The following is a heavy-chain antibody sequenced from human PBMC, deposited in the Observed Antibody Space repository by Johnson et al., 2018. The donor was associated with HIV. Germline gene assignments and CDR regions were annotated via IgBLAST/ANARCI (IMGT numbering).Heavy chain of an antibody. CDR1: GFIFSTYA. Sequence: QVQLVESGGGVVQPGRSQRLSCAASGFIFSTYAMHWVRQVPGKGLEWVALISYDGSNKYYADSVKGRFTISRDNSKNTLYLQMNSRRAEDTAVYYCAKDGPGGAFGIWGQGTMVTVSS. CDR2: ISYDGSNK. CDR3: AKDGPGGAFGI. J-gene: IGHJ3*02. V-gene: IGHV3-30*04. D-gene: IGHD3-10*01.